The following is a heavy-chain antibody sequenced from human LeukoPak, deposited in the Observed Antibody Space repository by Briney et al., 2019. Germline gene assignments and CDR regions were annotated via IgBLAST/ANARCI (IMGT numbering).Heavy chain of an antibody. V-gene: IGHV1-18*01. CDR3: ARVYSSSSRNWFDP. CDR2: ISAYNGNT. J-gene: IGHJ5*02. CDR1: GYTFTSYG. D-gene: IGHD6-6*01. Sequence: ASVKVSCKASGYTFTSYGISWVRQAPGQGLEWMGWISAYNGNTNYAQELQGRVTMTTDTSTSTAYMELRSLRSDDTAVYYCARVYSSSSRNWFDPWGQGTLVTVSS.